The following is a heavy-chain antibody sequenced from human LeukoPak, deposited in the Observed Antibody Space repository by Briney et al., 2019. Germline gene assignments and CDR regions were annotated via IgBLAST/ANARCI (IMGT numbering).Heavy chain of an antibody. Sequence: TSETLSLTCTVSDDSVSSHYWNWIRQPPGKGLEFIGWVHYSGDTDYNPSLKSRVTISLDTSDNQFALKVKSVTAADTAVYYCARASAVAQVGGYSYHPLDVWGQGTTVTVSS. CDR1: DDSVSSHY. CDR2: VHYSGDT. CDR3: ARASAVAQVGGYSYHPLDV. V-gene: IGHV4-59*08. J-gene: IGHJ6*02. D-gene: IGHD5-18*01.